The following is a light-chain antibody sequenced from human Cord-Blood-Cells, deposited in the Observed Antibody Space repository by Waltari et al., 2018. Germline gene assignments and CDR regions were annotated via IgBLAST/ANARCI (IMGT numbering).Light chain of an antibody. V-gene: IGLV1-44*01. CDR3: AAWDDSLNGPV. CDR2: SNH. CDR1: SSTIGRNT. Sequence: QSVLTQPPSASGTPGQRVTNPCSGNSSTIGRNTVNWSQQHPGTAPKHLIYSNHQRPSGGPGQFSGSTSGTSASLAISGLQSEDEADYYCAAWDDSLNGPVFGGGTKLTVL. J-gene: IGLJ3*02.